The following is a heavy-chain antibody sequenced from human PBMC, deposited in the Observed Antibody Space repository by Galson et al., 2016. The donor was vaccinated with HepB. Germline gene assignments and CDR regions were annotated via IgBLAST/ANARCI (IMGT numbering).Heavy chain of an antibody. D-gene: IGHD3-10*01. Sequence: LRLSCAASGFIFSSFVVHWVRQAPGKGLEWVAVISSDGSNKNYADSVKGRFTISRDNSKNTLDLQMNSLRAEDTVVYYCARDPGQPEFYYYGMDVWGQGTTVTVSS. CDR3: ARDPGQPEFYYYGMDV. V-gene: IGHV3-30-3*01. J-gene: IGHJ6*02. CDR2: ISSDGSNK. CDR1: GFIFSSFV.